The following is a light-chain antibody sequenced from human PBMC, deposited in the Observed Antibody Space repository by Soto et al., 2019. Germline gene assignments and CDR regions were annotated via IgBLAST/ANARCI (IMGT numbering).Light chain of an antibody. J-gene: IGLJ1*01. Sequence: QSVRTHSRSVSWSPGHSVTISCTGTSSDVGGYNYVSWYQQHPGKAPKLMIYDVSERPSGVPDRFSGSKSGNTASLTISGLQAEDQADYYCCSYAGSNKYVFGTGTKVTVL. CDR1: SSDVGGYNY. CDR3: CSYAGSNKYV. CDR2: DVS. V-gene: IGLV2-11*01.